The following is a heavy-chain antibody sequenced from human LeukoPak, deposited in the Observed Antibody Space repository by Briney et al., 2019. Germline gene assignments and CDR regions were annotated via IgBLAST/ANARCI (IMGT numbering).Heavy chain of an antibody. CDR1: GFTFSDYY. V-gene: IGHV3-11*04. J-gene: IGHJ4*02. Sequence: KPGGSLRLSCAASGFTFSDYYMSWIRQAPGKGLECVSYISGSGSPIYYADSVKGRFTISRDNSKNTLYLQMNSLRAEDTAVYYCAKDLDDYGDPFDYWGQGTLVTVSS. CDR2: ISGSGSPI. CDR3: AKDLDDYGDPFDY. D-gene: IGHD4-17*01.